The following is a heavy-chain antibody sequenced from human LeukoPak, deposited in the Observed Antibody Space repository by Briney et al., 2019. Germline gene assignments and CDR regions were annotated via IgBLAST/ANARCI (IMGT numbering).Heavy chain of an antibody. Sequence: PSETLSLTCTVSGGSISSGGYYWSWIRQHPGKGPEWIGYIYYSGSTYYNPSLKSRVTISVDTSKNQFSLELSSVTAADTAVYYCARDGSHYFDYWGQGTLVTVSS. V-gene: IGHV4-31*03. J-gene: IGHJ4*02. CDR3: ARDGSHYFDY. D-gene: IGHD2-2*03. CDR2: IYYSGST. CDR1: GGSISSGGYY.